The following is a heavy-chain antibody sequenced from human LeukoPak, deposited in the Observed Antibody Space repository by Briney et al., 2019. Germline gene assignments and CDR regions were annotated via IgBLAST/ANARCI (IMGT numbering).Heavy chain of an antibody. CDR2: ISGSGDKT. V-gene: IGHV3-23*01. Sequence: GESLKISCKGSGCSFSSNGMSWVRKAPGKGLEWVSSISGSGDKTYYADSVKGRFTISRDNSKSTMYLQMNSLRAEDTAVYHCAKTNGYYDLWGQGTLVIVSS. CDR3: AKTNGYYDL. J-gene: IGHJ4*02. CDR1: GCSFSSNG. D-gene: IGHD3-22*01.